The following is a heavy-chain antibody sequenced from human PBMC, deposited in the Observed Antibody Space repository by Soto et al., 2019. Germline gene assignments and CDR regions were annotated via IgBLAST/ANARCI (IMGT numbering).Heavy chain of an antibody. J-gene: IGHJ4*02. V-gene: IGHV1-18*01. CDR3: TTGLSNGYYNFDY. D-gene: IGHD2-21*01. CDR1: GYTFTSYG. CDR2: ISTYNGNT. Sequence: GASVKVSCKASGYTFTSYGISWVRQAPGQGLEWMGWISTYNGNTKYAQKLQGRITISRDHSKDTLYLQMNSLKTEDTAVYYCTTGLSNGYYNFDYWGQGTPVTVSS.